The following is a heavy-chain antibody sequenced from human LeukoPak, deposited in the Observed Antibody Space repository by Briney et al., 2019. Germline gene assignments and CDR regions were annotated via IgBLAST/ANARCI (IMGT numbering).Heavy chain of an antibody. CDR2: IRRSGSPR. J-gene: IGHJ4*02. CDR1: GFTFSAYS. CDR3: VRDPDALDY. V-gene: IGHV3-48*02. Sequence: GGSLRLSCIASGFTFSAYSMNWVRQAPGKGLEWVSYIRRSGSPRYYADSVKGRFTISRDDAKNSLCLQMDDLRDEDTAVYYCVRDPDALDYWGQGTLVTVSP.